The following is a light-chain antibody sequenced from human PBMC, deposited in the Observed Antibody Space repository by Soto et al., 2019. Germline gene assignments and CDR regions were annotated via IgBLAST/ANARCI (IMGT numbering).Light chain of an antibody. V-gene: IGLV2-11*01. J-gene: IGLJ1*01. CDR3: CSYADSYTYV. Sequence: QSALTRPRSVSGSPGQSVTISCTGTSSDVGGYNYVSWYQQHPGKAPKLMIYDVSKWPSGVPDRFSGSKSGNTASLTISGLQAEDEADYYCCSYADSYTYVFGTGTKVTVL. CDR2: DVS. CDR1: SSDVGGYNY.